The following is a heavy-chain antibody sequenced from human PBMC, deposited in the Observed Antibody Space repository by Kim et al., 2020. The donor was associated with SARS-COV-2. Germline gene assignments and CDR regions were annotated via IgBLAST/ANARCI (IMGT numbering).Heavy chain of an antibody. J-gene: IGHJ6*02. D-gene: IGHD1-20*01. CDR3: ASYNWNDENYYYGMDV. V-gene: IGHV4-30-2*05. Sequence: PSLQSRVTISVDTSKDQFSLKLSSVTAADTAVYYCASYNWNDENYYYGMDVWGQGTTVTVSS.